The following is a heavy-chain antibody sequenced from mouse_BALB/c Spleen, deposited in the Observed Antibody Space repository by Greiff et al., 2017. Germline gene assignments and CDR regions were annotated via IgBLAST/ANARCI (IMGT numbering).Heavy chain of an antibody. V-gene: IGHV5-12-1*01. D-gene: IGHD3-3*01. CDR2: ISSGGGST. CDR3: ARQRGPSNWSAWFAY. CDR1: GFAFSSYD. Sequence: EVKLMESGGGLVKPGGSLKLSCAASGFAFSSYDMSWVRQTPEKRLEWVAYISSGGGSTYYPDTVKGRFTISRDNAKNTLYLQMSSLKSEDTAMYYCARQRGPSNWSAWFAYWGQGTLVTVSA. J-gene: IGHJ3*01.